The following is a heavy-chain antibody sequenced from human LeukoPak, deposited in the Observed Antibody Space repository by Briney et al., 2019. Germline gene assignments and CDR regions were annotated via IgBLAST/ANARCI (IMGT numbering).Heavy chain of an antibody. CDR3: ARTKSGYNYYFDY. CDR1: GFTFSSYW. Sequence: PGGSLRLSCAASGFTFSSYWMHWIRQAPGKGLVWVSRINSDGSSTSYADSVKGRFTISRDNAKNTLYLQMNSLRAEDTAVYYCARTKSGYNYYFDYWGQGTLVTVSS. J-gene: IGHJ4*02. V-gene: IGHV3-74*01. D-gene: IGHD3-3*01. CDR2: INSDGSST.